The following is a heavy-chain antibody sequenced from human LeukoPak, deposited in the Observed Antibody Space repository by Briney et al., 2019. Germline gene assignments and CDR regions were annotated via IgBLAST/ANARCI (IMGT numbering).Heavy chain of an antibody. V-gene: IGHV4-34*01. CDR3: ARDQYPGHYFDY. J-gene: IGHJ4*02. Sequence: SETLSLTCAVYGGSFSGYYWSWIRQPPGKGLEWIGEVNHSGSTNYNPSLKSRVTISVDTSKNQFPLKLTSVTAADTAVYYCARDQYPGHYFDYWGQGALVTVSS. CDR1: GGSFSGYY. D-gene: IGHD1-14*01. CDR2: VNHSGST.